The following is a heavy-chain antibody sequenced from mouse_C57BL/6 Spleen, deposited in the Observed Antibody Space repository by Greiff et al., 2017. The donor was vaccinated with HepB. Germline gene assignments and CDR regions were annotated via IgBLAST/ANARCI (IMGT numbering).Heavy chain of an antibody. CDR3: ARVSYYSNYVAY. CDR1: GFTFSDYG. J-gene: IGHJ3*01. Sequence: VQLKESGGGLVKPGGSLKLSCAASGFTFSDYGMHWVRQAPEKGLEWVAYISSGSSTIYYADTVKGRFTISRDNAKNTLFLQMTSLRSEDTAMYYCARVSYYSNYVAYWGQGTLVTVSA. V-gene: IGHV5-17*01. D-gene: IGHD2-5*01. CDR2: ISSGSSTI.